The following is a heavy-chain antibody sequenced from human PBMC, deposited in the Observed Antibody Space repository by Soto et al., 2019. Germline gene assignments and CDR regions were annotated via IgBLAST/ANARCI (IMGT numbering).Heavy chain of an antibody. J-gene: IGHJ5*02. Sequence: EASVKFSCKASGFSFTGYYIHWLRQAPGQGLEWMGWINAHSGGTEYAQKFQGRVTLTRDTSIATAYLTLTSLTSDDTALYYCAKDLTRQLAYWLDPWGQGTQVTVSS. V-gene: IGHV1-2*02. CDR3: AKDLTRQLAYWLDP. CDR1: GFSFTGYY. CDR2: INAHSGGT. D-gene: IGHD6-6*01.